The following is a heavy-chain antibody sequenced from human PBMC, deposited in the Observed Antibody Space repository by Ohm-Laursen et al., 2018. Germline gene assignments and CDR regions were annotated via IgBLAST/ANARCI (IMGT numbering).Heavy chain of an antibody. CDR2: IYYSGST. CDR3: ARRANSAFPYYLDY. Sequence: TLSLTCPVSGGSISSSNYYWGRIRQPPGKGLEWIGSIYYSGSTYYNPSLKSRVTISVDTSKNQFSLKLSSVTAADTAVYYCARRANSAFPYYLDYWGQGTLVTVSS. V-gene: IGHV4-39*01. J-gene: IGHJ4*02. CDR1: GGSISSSNYY. D-gene: IGHD1-26*01.